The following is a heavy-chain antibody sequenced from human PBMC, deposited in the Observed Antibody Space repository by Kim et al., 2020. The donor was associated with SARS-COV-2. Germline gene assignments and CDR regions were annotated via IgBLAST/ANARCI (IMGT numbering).Heavy chain of an antibody. CDR3: ARQGLLRYFDWLKGDYYYCYAMDV. J-gene: IGHJ6*02. V-gene: IGHV5-51*01. CDR1: GYSFTSYW. D-gene: IGHD3-9*01. Sequence: GESLKISCKGSGYSFTSYWIGWVRQMPGKGLEWMGIIYPGDSDTTYSPSFQGQVTISADKSISTAYLQWSSLKASDTAMYYCARQGLLRYFDWLKGDYYYCYAMDVWGQGTTVTVSS. CDR2: IYPGDSDT.